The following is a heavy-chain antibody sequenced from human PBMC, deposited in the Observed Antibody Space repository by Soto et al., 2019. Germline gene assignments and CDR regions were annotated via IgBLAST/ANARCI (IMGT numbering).Heavy chain of an antibody. V-gene: IGHV1-2*04. CDR3: ARDFRTYSHGVDV. J-gene: IGHJ6*02. Sequence: QAQLVQSGTEVKKPGASVKVSCKASGYPFTGPYIYWVRQAPGQGLEWMGWINPSSGGTEFAEKFQGWVTVTRDTSTRTVFLELNSLTSDDTGVYFCARDFRTYSHGVDVWGQGTAVTVSS. CDR2: INPSSGGT. D-gene: IGHD4-4*01. CDR1: GYPFTGPY.